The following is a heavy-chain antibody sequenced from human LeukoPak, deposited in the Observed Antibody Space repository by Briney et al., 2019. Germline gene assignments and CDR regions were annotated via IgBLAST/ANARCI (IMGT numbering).Heavy chain of an antibody. J-gene: IGHJ4*02. CDR1: GGSFSGYY. Sequence: SETLSLTCAVYGGSFSGYYRSWIRQPPGKGLEWIGEINHSGSTNYNPSLKSRVTISVDTSKNQFSLKLSSVTAADTAVYYCAREGYGYDSDYWGQGTLVTVSS. V-gene: IGHV4-34*01. D-gene: IGHD3-3*01. CDR2: INHSGST. CDR3: AREGYGYDSDY.